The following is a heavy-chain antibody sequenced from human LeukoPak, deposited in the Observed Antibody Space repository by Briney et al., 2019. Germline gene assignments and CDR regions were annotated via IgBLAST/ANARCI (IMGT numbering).Heavy chain of an antibody. Sequence: GGSLRLSCAASGFTFSSYAMHWVRQAPGKGLEWVAVISYDGSNKYYADSVKGRFTISRDNSKNTLYLQMNSLRAEDTAVYYCAREARYKEDQLPHTGYFDYWGQGTLVTVSS. CDR3: AREARYKEDQLPHTGYFDY. D-gene: IGHD2-2*01. CDR2: ISYDGSNK. V-gene: IGHV3-30*14. J-gene: IGHJ4*02. CDR1: GFTFSSYA.